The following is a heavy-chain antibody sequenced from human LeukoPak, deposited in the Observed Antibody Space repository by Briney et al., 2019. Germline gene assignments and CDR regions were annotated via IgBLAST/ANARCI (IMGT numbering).Heavy chain of an antibody. V-gene: IGHV3-23*01. Sequence: GGSLRLSCAASGFTFSSYAMSWVRQAPGKGLEWVSTISGSGGSTYYADSVKGRFTISRDNSKNTLYLQMNSLRAEGTAVYFCAKLPTVAQTNYWGQGTLVTVSS. CDR3: AKLPTVAQTNY. J-gene: IGHJ4*02. CDR1: GFTFSSYA. D-gene: IGHD5-12*01. CDR2: ISGSGGST.